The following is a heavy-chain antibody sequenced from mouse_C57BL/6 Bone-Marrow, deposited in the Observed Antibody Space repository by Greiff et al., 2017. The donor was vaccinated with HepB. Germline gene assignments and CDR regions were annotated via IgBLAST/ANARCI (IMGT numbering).Heavy chain of an antibody. CDR2: IYPGDGDT. J-gene: IGHJ2*01. Sequence: QVQLQQSGPELVKPGASVKISCKASGYAFSSSWMNWVKQRPGKGLEWIGRIYPGDGDTNYNGKFKGKATLTADKSSSTAYMQLSSLTSEDSAVYFRARWDYDRDYWGQGTTLTVSS. V-gene: IGHV1-82*01. CDR1: GYAFSSSW. CDR3: ARWDYDRDY. D-gene: IGHD2-4*01.